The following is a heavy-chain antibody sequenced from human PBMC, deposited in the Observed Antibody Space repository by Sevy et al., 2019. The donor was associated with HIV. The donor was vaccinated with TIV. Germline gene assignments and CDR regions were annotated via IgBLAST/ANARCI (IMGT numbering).Heavy chain of an antibody. CDR1: GGSISSYY. Sequence: SETLSLTCTASGGSISSYYWSWIRQPPGKGLEWIGYIYYGGSTNYNPSLKSRVTITVDTSKNQFSLKLSSVTAADTAVYYCARSPGGGDTFDYWGQGTLVTVSS. CDR3: ARSPGGGDTFDY. J-gene: IGHJ4*02. V-gene: IGHV4-59*01. CDR2: IYYGGST. D-gene: IGHD3-16*01.